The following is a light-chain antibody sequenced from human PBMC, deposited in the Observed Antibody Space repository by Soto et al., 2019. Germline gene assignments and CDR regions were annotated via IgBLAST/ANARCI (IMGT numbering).Light chain of an antibody. CDR2: DAY. V-gene: IGKV3-11*01. CDR1: QSFRGL. Sequence: VLTQSPVTLSLSPGERATLSCRASQSFRGLLAWYQQKPGQAPRLLIYDAYNRATGIPPRFSGSGSGTDFTLTISSLEPEDSAVYYCQQRHMWPITFGQGGRLEIK. CDR3: QQRHMWPIT. J-gene: IGKJ5*01.